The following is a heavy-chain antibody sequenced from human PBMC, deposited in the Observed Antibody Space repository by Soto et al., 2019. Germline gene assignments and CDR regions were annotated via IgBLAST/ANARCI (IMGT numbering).Heavy chain of an antibody. D-gene: IGHD2-2*01. CDR2: IYPGDSDT. CDR3: ATLYCSSTSCPTYLDY. Sequence: GESLKISCKGSGYSFTSYWIAWVRQMPGKGLEWMGIIYPGDSDTRYSPSFQGQVTISADKSISTAYLQWSSLKASDTAMYYCATLYCSSTSCPTYLDYWGQGTLVNVSS. CDR1: GYSFTSYW. V-gene: IGHV5-51*01. J-gene: IGHJ4*02.